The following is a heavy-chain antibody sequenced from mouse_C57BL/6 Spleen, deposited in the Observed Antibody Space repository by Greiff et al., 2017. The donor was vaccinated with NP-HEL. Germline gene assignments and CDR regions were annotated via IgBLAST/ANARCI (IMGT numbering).Heavy chain of an antibody. D-gene: IGHD1-1*01. CDR2: IDPSDSYP. V-gene: IGHV1-50*01. CDR3: ARGANVFDY. CDR1: GYTFTSYW. J-gene: IGHJ2*01. Sequence: VQLQQPGAELVKPGASVKLSCKASGYTFTSYWMQWVKQRPGQGLEWIGEIDPSDSYPNYNQKFKGKATLTVDTSASTAYMQLSSLTSEDSAVYYCARGANVFDYWGQGTTLTVSS.